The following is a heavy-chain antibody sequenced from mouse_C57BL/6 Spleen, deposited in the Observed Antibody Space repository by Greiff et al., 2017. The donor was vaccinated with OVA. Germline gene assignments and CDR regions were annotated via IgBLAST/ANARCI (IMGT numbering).Heavy chain of an antibody. D-gene: IGHD2-4*01. V-gene: IGHV3-6*01. CDR2: ISYDGSN. J-gene: IGHJ1*03. Sequence: DVQLQESGPGLVKPSQSLSLTCSVTGYSITSGYYWNWIRQFPGNKLEWMGYISYDGSNNYNPSLKNRISITRDTSKNQFFLKLNSVTTEDTATYYCARGGIYYDYAGYFDVWGTGTTVTVSS. CDR1: GYSITSGYY. CDR3: ARGGIYYDYAGYFDV.